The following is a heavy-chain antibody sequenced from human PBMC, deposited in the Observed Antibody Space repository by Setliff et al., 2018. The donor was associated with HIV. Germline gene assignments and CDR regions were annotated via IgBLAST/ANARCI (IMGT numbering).Heavy chain of an antibody. J-gene: IGHJ6*02. Sequence: HGESLKISCKGSGYSFSNYWIGWVRQMPGKGLEWMGIIYPGDSDTRYSPSFQGQVTISADKSISTAYLQWSSLEASDTAMYYCARHCNSGSCYKGNGHYGMDVWGQGTTVTVSS. CDR3: ARHCNSGSCYKGNGHYGMDV. V-gene: IGHV5-51*01. CDR2: IYPGDSDT. D-gene: IGHD2-8*01. CDR1: GYSFSNYW.